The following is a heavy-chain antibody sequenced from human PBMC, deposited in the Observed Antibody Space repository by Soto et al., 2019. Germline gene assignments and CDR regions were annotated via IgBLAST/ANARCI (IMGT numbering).Heavy chain of an antibody. V-gene: IGHV3-7*01. CDR2: IRHDGSDK. CDR3: ARVGDFWTGHFDY. Sequence: EVQLVESGGGLVQPGGSLRLSCAASGFTFSTYWMSWVRQTPGKVLEWVANIRHDGSDKYYVDSMKGRFTISRDNAKNSLFLQMNSLRAEDTAVYYCARVGDFWTGHFDYWGQGALVTVSS. CDR1: GFTFSTYW. D-gene: IGHD3-3*01. J-gene: IGHJ4*02.